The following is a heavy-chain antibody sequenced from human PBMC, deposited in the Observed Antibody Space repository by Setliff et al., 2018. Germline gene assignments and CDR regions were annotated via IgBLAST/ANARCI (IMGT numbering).Heavy chain of an antibody. CDR2: LYPNGNT. CDR1: GGSTNNYH. J-gene: IGHJ3*02. V-gene: IGHV4-4*07. D-gene: IGHD1-1*01. CDR3: AREDWNGNAFDI. Sequence: SETLSLTCTVSGGSTNNYHWTWIRQPAGKGLEWIGRLYPNGNTNYNPSLKRRVNMSADSSKNNLSLRLKYVTAADTAVYYCAREDWNGNAFDIWGPGTTVTVSS.